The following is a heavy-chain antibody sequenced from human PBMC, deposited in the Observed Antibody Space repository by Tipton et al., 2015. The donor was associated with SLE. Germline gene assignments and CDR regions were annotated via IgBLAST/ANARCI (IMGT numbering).Heavy chain of an antibody. V-gene: IGHV3-9*01. CDR1: GFTFDDYA. J-gene: IGHJ4*02. CDR3: AKALGVVDGYNYYFDY. CDR2: ISWNSGSI. Sequence: SLRLSCAASGFTFDDYAMHWVRQAPGKGLEWVSGISWNSGSIGYADSVKGRFTISRDNAKNSLYLQMNSLRAEDTALYYCAKALGVVDGYNYYFDYWGQGTLVTVSS. D-gene: IGHD5-24*01.